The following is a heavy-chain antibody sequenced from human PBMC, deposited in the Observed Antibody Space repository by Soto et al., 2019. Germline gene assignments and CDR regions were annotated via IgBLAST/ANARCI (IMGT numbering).Heavy chain of an antibody. V-gene: IGHV1-69*05. CDR3: ASRPYYYDSSGFLDY. D-gene: IGHD3-22*01. Sequence: ASVKVSCKASGGTFSSYAISWVRQAPGQGLEWMGGIIPIFGTANYAQKFQGRVTITTDESTSTAYMELSSLRSEDTAVYYCASRPYYYDSSGFLDYWGQGTLVTVSS. J-gene: IGHJ4*02. CDR1: GGTFSSYA. CDR2: IIPIFGTA.